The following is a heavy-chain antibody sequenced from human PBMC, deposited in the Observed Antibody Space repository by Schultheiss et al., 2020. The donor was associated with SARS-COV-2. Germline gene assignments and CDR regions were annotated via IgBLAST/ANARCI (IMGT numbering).Heavy chain of an antibody. D-gene: IGHD6-19*01. V-gene: IGHV3-33*08. CDR2: IWYDGSNK. CDR3: ARPSSSGWRIKDAFDI. CDR1: GFTFSSYA. J-gene: IGHJ3*02. Sequence: GGSLRLSCAASGFTFSSYAMHWVRQAPGKGLEWVAVIWYDGSNKYYADSVKGRFTISRDNSKNTLYLQMNSLRAEDTAVYYCARPSSSGWRIKDAFDIWGQGTMVTVSS.